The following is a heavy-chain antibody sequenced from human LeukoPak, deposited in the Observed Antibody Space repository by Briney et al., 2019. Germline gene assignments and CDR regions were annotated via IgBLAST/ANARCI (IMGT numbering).Heavy chain of an antibody. D-gene: IGHD5-18*01. V-gene: IGHV3-23*01. CDR1: GFTFSGYP. CDR2: VSGSGSST. CDR3: ARDPRGYSYGYVY. Sequence: GKSLRLSCAASGFTFSGYPIHWVRQAPGKGLEWVSTVSGSGSSTYYADSVKGRFTISRDNSKNTLYLQMNSLRAEDTAVYYCARDPRGYSYGYVYWGQGTLVTVSS. J-gene: IGHJ4*02.